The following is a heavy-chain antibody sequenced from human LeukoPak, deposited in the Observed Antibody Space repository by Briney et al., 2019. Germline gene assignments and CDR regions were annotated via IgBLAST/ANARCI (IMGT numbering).Heavy chain of an antibody. CDR1: GGSISSGGYY. CDR2: IYYSGST. D-gene: IGHD3-22*01. V-gene: IGHV4-61*08. CDR3: ARVYDSSGYYFDY. J-gene: IGHJ4*02. Sequence: KPSATLSLTCPVSGGSISSGGYYWSWIRQHPGKGLEWIGYIYYSGSTNYNPSLKSRVTISVDTSKNQFSLKLSSVTAADTAVYYCARVYDSSGYYFDYWGQGTLVTVSS.